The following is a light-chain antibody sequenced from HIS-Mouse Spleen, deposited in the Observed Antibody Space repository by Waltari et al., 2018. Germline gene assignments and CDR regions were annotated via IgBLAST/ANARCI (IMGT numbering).Light chain of an antibody. Sequence: QSALTQPASVSGSPGQSITISRTGTSSTVGGYNYVPWYQQHPGKAPKLMIYYVSNRPSGVSNRFSGSKSGNTASLTISGLQAEDEADYYCSSYTSSSTRVFGGGTKLTVL. V-gene: IGLV2-14*03. CDR3: SSYTSSSTRV. CDR2: YVS. J-gene: IGLJ2*01. CDR1: SSTVGGYNY.